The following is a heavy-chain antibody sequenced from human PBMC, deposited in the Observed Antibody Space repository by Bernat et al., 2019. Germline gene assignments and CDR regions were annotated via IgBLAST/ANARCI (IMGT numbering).Heavy chain of an antibody. V-gene: IGHV4-39*02. Sequence: QLQLQESGPGLVKPSETLSLTCTVSGGSISSSSYYWGWSRQPPGKGLAWIGSIYYSGSTYYNPSLKSRVTISVDTSKNQFSLKLSSVTAADTAVYYCAREGDIVATIIDYWGQGTLVTVSS. D-gene: IGHD5-12*01. J-gene: IGHJ4*02. CDR3: AREGDIVATIIDY. CDR2: IYYSGST. CDR1: GGSISSSSYY.